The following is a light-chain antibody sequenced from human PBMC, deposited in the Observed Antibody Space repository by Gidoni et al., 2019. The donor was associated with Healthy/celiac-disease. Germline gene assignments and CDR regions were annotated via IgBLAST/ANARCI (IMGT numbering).Light chain of an antibody. J-gene: IGKJ3*01. CDR3: QQSYSTRIFT. V-gene: IGKV1-39*01. CDR2: AAS. CDR1: QSISSY. Sequence: DIQMTQSPSSLSASVGDRVTITCRAIQSISSYLNWYQQKPGKAPKLLIYAASSLQSGVPSRFSGSGSGTDFTLTISSLQPEDFATYYCQQSYSTRIFTFGPGTKVDIK.